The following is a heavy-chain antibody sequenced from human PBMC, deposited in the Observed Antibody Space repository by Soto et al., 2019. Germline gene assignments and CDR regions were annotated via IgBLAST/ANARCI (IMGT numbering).Heavy chain of an antibody. CDR3: VKDYCSGSACYGLFLEV. V-gene: IGHV3-23*01. D-gene: IGHD2-15*01. CDR1: GFTFNSDA. Sequence: HPGGSLRLSCAASGFTFNSDAMSWFRQAPGRGLEWVAAINGGGEKTWYADSVKGRFTIFRDNSRKTLYLQMNSLRAEDTALYYCVKDYCSGSACYGLFLEVWGQGTMVTVSS. J-gene: IGHJ3*01. CDR2: INGGGEKT.